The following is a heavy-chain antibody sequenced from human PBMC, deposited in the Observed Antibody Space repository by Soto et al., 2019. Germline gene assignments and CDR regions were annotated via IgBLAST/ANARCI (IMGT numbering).Heavy chain of an antibody. D-gene: IGHD3-3*01. CDR1: VGSVRSGRYS. V-gene: IGHV4-30-2*01. J-gene: IGHJ4*02. CDR3: GRGNNFWSGLIDY. CDR2: IYHSWST. Sequence: LSLISAAPVGSVRSGRYSLSWIRHQPWKVLECIGYIYHSWSTYYNPSMKSRVTISVDRSKNQFSLKMSSVAAAGTVVYYCGRGNNFWSGLIDYWGQGTLVTVSS.